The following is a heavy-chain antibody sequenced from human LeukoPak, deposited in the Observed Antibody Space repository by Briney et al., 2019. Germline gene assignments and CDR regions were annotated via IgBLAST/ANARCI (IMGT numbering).Heavy chain of an antibody. CDR1: GFTFNSYA. J-gene: IGHJ4*02. Sequence: QPGGSLRLSCAASGFTFNSYAMHWVRQAPGKGLEWVAVISYDGSNKYYADSVKGRFTISRDNSKNTLYVQMNSLRAEDTAVYYCARSHFDWQYYFDYWGQGSLVTVSS. CDR3: ARSHFDWQYYFDY. D-gene: IGHD3-9*01. V-gene: IGHV3-30-3*01. CDR2: ISYDGSNK.